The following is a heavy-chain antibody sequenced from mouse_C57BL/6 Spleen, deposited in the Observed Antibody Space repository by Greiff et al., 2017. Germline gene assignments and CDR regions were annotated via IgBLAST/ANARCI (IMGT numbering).Heavy chain of an antibody. V-gene: IGHV1-72*01. CDR1: GYTFTSYW. D-gene: IGHD2-4*01. Sequence: QVQLQQPGAELVKPGASVKLSCKASGYTFTSYWMHWVKQRPGRGLEWLGRIDPNSGGTKYNEKFKSKATLTVDKPSSTAYMQLSSLTSEDSAVYYCARWVYDYDLDYWGQGTSVTVSS. J-gene: IGHJ4*01. CDR2: IDPNSGGT. CDR3: ARWVYDYDLDY.